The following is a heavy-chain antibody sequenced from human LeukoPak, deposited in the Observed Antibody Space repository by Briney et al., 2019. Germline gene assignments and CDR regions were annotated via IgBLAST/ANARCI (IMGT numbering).Heavy chain of an antibody. J-gene: IGHJ4*02. V-gene: IGHV3-23*01. CDR2: ISGSGGST. CDR3: VRSLGGGSY. Sequence: GGSLRLSCAASGFTFSSYAMSWVRQAPGKGLEWVSAISGSGGSTYYADSVKGRFTISRDNSKNTLYLQMNSLRVEDTAIYYCVRSLGGGSYWGQGTLVIVSP. CDR1: GFTFSSYA. D-gene: IGHD5-24*01.